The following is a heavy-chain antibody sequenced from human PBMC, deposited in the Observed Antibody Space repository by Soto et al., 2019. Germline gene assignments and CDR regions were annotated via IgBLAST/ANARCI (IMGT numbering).Heavy chain of an antibody. J-gene: IGHJ4*02. CDR1: GFTVTSNG. Sequence: GGSLRLSCGVSGFTVTSNGVSGVRQAPGKGLEWGSAISPNGQGIWYADSVKGRFTISRDISKNTASPQMDSLRAEDTAVYYCAKDRQYPRDYFHYWGQGTLVTVSS. CDR3: AKDRQYPRDYFHY. CDR2: ISPNGQGI. V-gene: IGHV3-23*01. D-gene: IGHD4-4*01.